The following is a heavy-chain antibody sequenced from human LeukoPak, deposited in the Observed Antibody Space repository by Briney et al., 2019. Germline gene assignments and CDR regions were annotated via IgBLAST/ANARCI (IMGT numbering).Heavy chain of an antibody. CDR3: ARRVCSSTSCYGPDY. D-gene: IGHD2-2*01. CDR1: RYTFTGYY. V-gene: IGHV1-2*02. CDR2: INPNSGGT. Sequence: AASVKVSCKASRYTFTGYYMHWVRQASGQGLEWMGWINPNSGGTNYAQKFQGRVTMTRDTPISTPYGELSRLRSDDTAVYYCARRVCSSTSCYGPDYWGQGTLVTVSS. J-gene: IGHJ4*02.